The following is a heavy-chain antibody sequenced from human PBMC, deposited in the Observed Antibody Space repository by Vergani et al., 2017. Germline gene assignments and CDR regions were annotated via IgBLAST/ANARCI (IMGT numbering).Heavy chain of an antibody. Sequence: QLQLQESGPGLVKPSETLSLTCTVSGGSISSSSYYWGWIRQPPGKGLEWIGSIYYSGSTYYNPSLKSRVTISVDTSTNQFSLKLSSVTAADTAVYYCARGRETTVTTISWGQGTLVTVSS. CDR1: GGSISSSSYY. CDR2: IYYSGST. D-gene: IGHD4-17*01. V-gene: IGHV4-39*07. J-gene: IGHJ4*02. CDR3: ARGRETTVTTIS.